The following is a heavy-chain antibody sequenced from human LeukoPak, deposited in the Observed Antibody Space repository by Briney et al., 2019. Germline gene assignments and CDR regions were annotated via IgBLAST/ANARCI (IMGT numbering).Heavy chain of an antibody. CDR3: ARDTGGGDFWSGYSHAFDI. Sequence: ASETLSLTCAVSGGSFSNYYWSWIRQSPGKGLEWIGEINPSGTTKDNPSLKSRVTISVDTSKNQFSLKLSSVTAADTAVYYCARDTGGGDFWSGYSHAFDIWGQGTMVTVSS. D-gene: IGHD3-3*01. CDR2: INPSGTT. J-gene: IGHJ3*02. V-gene: IGHV4-34*01. CDR1: GGSFSNYY.